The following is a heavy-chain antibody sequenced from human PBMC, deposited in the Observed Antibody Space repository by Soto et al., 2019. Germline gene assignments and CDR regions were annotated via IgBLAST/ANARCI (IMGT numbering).Heavy chain of an antibody. CDR2: ISAYNGNT. J-gene: IGHJ4*02. D-gene: IGHD1-26*01. CDR1: GYTFTSYG. CDR3: ARDIGGSYYAPVDY. V-gene: IGHV1-18*01. Sequence: QVQLVQSGAEVKKPGASVKVSCKASGYTFTSYGISWVRQAPGQGLEWLGWISAYNGNTKYAQKLQGRVTMTTDTSTSAAYMELRSLRSADTAVYYCARDIGGSYYAPVDYWCQGTLGTVSS.